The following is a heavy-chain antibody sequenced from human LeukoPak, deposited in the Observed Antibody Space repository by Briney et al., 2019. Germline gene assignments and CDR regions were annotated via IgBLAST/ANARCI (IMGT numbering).Heavy chain of an antibody. V-gene: IGHV1-24*01. CDR3: ATVSYVSWGIRRWFDP. CDR2: FDPEDGET. J-gene: IGHJ5*02. Sequence: ASVKLSCKVSGYTLTELSMHWVRQAPGNGLEWMGGFDPEDGETIYAQKFQGRVTMTEDTSTDTAYMELSSLRSEDTTVYYCATVSYVSWGIRRWFDPWGQGALVTVSS. D-gene: IGHD3-16*01. CDR1: GYTLTELS.